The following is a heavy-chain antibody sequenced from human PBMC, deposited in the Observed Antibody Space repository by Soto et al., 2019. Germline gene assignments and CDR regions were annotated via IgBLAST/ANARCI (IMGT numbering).Heavy chain of an antibody. Sequence: ASVKVSCKASGYTFTSYGISWVRQAPVQGLEWMGWISAYNGNTNYAQKLQGRVTMTTDTSTSTAYMELRSLRSDDTAVYYCAGGSDGSGSLYPDYNYGKDVWGQGTTVNVSS. V-gene: IGHV1-18*01. CDR3: AGGSDGSGSLYPDYNYGKDV. CDR1: GYTFTSYG. CDR2: ISAYNGNT. J-gene: IGHJ6*02. D-gene: IGHD3-10*01.